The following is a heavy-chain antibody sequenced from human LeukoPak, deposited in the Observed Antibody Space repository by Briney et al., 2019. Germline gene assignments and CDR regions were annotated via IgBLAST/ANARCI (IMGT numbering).Heavy chain of an antibody. CDR2: IYYTGST. J-gene: IGHJ4*02. Sequence: SETLSHTCTVSGGSISSYYWSWIRQPPGKGLEWIGYIYYTGSTNYSPSLKSRVIISVDTSKDQFSLKLSSVTAADTAVYYCARLDELLAFDYWGQGTLVTVSS. CDR3: ARLDELLAFDY. D-gene: IGHD2-15*01. V-gene: IGHV4-59*08. CDR1: GGSISSYY.